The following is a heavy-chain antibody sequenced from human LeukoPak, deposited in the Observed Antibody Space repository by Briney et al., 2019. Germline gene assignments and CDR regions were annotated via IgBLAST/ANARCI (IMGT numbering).Heavy chain of an antibody. Sequence: SETLSLTCTVSGYSISSGYYWGWIRQPPGKGLEWIGSIYHSGSTYYNPSLKSRVTISVDTSKNHFSLKLSSVTAADTAVYYCAREFQGIPASQYYYYFYMDVWGKGTTVTVSS. CDR2: IYHSGST. D-gene: IGHD2-2*01. CDR1: GYSISSGYY. J-gene: IGHJ6*03. V-gene: IGHV4-38-2*02. CDR3: AREFQGIPASQYYYYFYMDV.